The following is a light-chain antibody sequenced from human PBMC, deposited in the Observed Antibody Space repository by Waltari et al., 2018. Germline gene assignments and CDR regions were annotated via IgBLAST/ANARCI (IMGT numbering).Light chain of an antibody. V-gene: IGLV1-40*01. Sequence: QSVLTQPPSVSGAPGQRVTISCTGSRSNIGAGYDVHWYQQLPGTVPKLLITSHSTRPSGVPDRFSGSSSDTSASLAITGLQTEDEADYYCQSYDSSLSGSVVFGGGTKLTVL. CDR3: QSYDSSLSGSVV. CDR2: SHS. CDR1: RSNIGAGYD. J-gene: IGLJ2*01.